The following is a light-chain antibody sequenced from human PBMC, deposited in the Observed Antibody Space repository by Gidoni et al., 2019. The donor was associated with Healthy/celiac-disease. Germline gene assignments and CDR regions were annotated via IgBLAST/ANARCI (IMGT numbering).Light chain of an antibody. CDR2: DAS. CDR3: QQGDT. V-gene: IGKV3-11*01. J-gene: IGKJ2*01. CDR1: QSVSSF. Sequence: EIVLTQSPATLSLSPGERATLSCRASQSVSSFLAWYQQQPGPAPRLLIYDASNRATGIPARFSGSGSGTDFTLTISSLEPEDFAVYHCQQGDTFGQGTKLEIK.